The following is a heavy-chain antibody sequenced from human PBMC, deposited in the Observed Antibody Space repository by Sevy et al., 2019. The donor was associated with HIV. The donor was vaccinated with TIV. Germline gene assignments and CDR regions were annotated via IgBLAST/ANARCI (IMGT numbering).Heavy chain of an antibody. CDR1: GYTFTSYG. D-gene: IGHD3-3*01. CDR2: ISAYKGNT. CDR3: ARRGPLRFLEWTDYYYGMDV. Sequence: ASVKVSCKASGYTFTSYGISWVRQAPGQGLEWMGWISAYKGNTNYAQKLQGRVTMTTDTSTSTAYLELRSRRSDDTAGYYCARRGPLRFLEWTDYYYGMDVWGQGTTVTVSS. V-gene: IGHV1-18*01. J-gene: IGHJ6*02.